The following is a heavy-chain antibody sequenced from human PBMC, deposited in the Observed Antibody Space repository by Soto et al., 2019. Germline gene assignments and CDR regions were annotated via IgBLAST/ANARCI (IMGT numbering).Heavy chain of an antibody. D-gene: IGHD3-10*01. Sequence: VASVKVSCKASGYTFTSYYMHWVRQAPGQGLEWMGIINPSGGSTSYAQKFQGRVTMTRDTSTSTVYMELSSLRSEDTAVYYCARGGGVITMVRLNWFDPWGQGTLVTVSS. J-gene: IGHJ5*02. CDR3: ARGGGVITMVRLNWFDP. CDR1: GYTFTSYY. V-gene: IGHV1-46*01. CDR2: INPSGGST.